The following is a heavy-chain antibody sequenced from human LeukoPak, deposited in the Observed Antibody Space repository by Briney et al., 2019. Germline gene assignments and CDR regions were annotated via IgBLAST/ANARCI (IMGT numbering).Heavy chain of an antibody. CDR2: ISSSGSTI. V-gene: IGHV3-48*03. J-gene: IGHJ3*01. D-gene: IGHD6-19*01. Sequence: GGSLRLSCAASGFTFSSYEMNWVRQAPGKGLEWVSYISSSGSTIYYADSVKGRFTISRDNSKNTLYLQMNSLRAEDTAVYYCARAVPGTRNALDLWGQGTMVTVSS. CDR1: GFTFSSYE. CDR3: ARAVPGTRNALDL.